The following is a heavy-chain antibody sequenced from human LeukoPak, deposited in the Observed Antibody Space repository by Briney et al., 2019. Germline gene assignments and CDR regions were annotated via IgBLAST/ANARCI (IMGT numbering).Heavy chain of an antibody. CDR2: VNHSGST. J-gene: IGHJ4*02. Sequence: SETLSLTCAVYGGSFSGYYWSWIRQPPGKGLEWIGEVNHSGSTNYNPSLKSRVTISVDTSRNQFSLKLSSVTAADTAVYYCASLAVAGLSEGYWGQGTLVIVSS. CDR3: ASLAVAGLSEGY. CDR1: GGSFSGYY. D-gene: IGHD6-19*01. V-gene: IGHV4-34*01.